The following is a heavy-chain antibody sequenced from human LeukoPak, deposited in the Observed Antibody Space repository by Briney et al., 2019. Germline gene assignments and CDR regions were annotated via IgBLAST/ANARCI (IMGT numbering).Heavy chain of an antibody. D-gene: IGHD3-9*01. V-gene: IGHV1-8*01. CDR1: GYTFTSYD. CDR3: ARDDDILTGKGVDY. CDR2: MNPNSGNT. J-gene: IGHJ4*02. Sequence: ASAKVSCKASGYTFTSYDINWVRQATGQGLEWMGWMNPNSGNTGYAQKLQGRVTMTTDTSTSTAYMELRSLRSDDTAVYYCARDDDILTGKGVDYWGQGTLVTVSS.